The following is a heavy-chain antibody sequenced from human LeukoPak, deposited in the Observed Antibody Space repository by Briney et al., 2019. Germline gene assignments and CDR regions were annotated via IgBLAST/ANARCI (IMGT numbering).Heavy chain of an antibody. Sequence: GGSLRLSCAASGFTFSSYGMHWVRQAPGKRLEWVAVISYDGSNKCYADSVKGRFTISRDNSKNTLYLQMNSLRAEDTAVYYCAKDRKLLWFGPFDYWGQGTLVTVSS. CDR1: GFTFSSYG. CDR2: ISYDGSNK. V-gene: IGHV3-30*18. CDR3: AKDRKLLWFGPFDY. D-gene: IGHD3-10*01. J-gene: IGHJ4*02.